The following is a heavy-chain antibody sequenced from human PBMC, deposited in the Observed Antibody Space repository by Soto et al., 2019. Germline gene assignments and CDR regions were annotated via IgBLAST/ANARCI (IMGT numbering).Heavy chain of an antibody. J-gene: IGHJ4*02. CDR2: ISGSGGST. V-gene: IGHV3-23*01. CDR1: GISFSSYA. D-gene: IGHD3-16*01. Sequence: EVQLLESGGGLVQPGGSLRLSCAASGISFSSYAMSWVRQAPGKGLEWVSAISGSGGSTYYADSVKGRFTISRENSKNTLYLQMNSLRAEDTAVYYCATYRSGLDYWGQGTLVTVSS. CDR3: ATYRSGLDY.